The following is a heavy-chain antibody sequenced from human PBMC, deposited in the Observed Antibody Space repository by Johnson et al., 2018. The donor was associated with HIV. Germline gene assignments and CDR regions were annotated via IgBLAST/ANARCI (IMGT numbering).Heavy chain of an antibody. V-gene: IGHV3-30*18. CDR1: GFTLSTYG. CDR2: ISYDGSNK. CDR3: AKDRYIKGAITGFYI. D-gene: IGHD1-26*01. J-gene: IGHJ3*02. Sequence: QVQLVESGGGVVQPGRSLRLSCAASGFTLSTYGMHWVRQAPGKGLEWVAVISYDGSNKYYADSVKGRFTTSRDNSKNTLYLQMNILRSEDTAVYYCAKDRYIKGAITGFYIWVQGTMVTVSS.